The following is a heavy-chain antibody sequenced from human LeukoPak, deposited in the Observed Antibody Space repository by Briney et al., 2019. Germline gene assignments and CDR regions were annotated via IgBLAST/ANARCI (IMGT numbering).Heavy chain of an antibody. CDR3: ARTVTYDSSGYDAFDI. CDR2: INPNSGGT. V-gene: IGHV1-2*02. CDR1: GYTFIGYY. J-gene: IGHJ3*02. Sequence: GASVKVSCKASGYTFIGYYMHWVRQAPGQGLEWMGWINPNSGGTNYAQKFQGRVTMTRDTSISTAYMELSRLRSDDTAVYYCARTVTYDSSGYDAFDIWGQGTMVTVSS. D-gene: IGHD3-22*01.